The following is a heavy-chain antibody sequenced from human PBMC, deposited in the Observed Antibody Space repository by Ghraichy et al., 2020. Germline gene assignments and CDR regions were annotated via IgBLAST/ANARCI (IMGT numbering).Heavy chain of an antibody. J-gene: IGHJ4*02. CDR1: GFTFSSYT. CDR2: IVSSSSTI. V-gene: IGHV3-48*02. CDR3: ARDTYGDYTFDY. Sequence: GGSLRLSCAASGFTFSSYTMNWVRQAPGKGLEWVSYIVSSSSTIYYADSVKGRFTISRDNAKNSLYLHMNSLRDEDAAVYYCARDTYGDYTFDYLGQGTPVTVSS. D-gene: IGHD4-17*01.